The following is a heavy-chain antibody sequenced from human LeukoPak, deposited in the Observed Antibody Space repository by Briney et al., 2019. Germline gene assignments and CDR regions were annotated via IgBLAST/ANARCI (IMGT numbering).Heavy chain of an antibody. V-gene: IGHV4-34*01. J-gene: IGHJ4*02. CDR1: GGSFSGYY. CDR2: INHSGST. D-gene: IGHD3-10*01. CDR3: ARLWLNYYGSGSHYMKFDY. Sequence: SETLSLTCAVYGGSFSGYYWSWIRQPPGKGLEWIGEINHSGSTNYNPSLKSRVTISVDTSKNQFSLKLSSVTAADTAVYYCARLWLNYYGSGSHYMKFDYWGQGTLVTVSS.